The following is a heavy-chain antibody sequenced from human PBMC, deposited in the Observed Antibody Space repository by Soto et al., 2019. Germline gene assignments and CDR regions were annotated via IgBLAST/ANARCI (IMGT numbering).Heavy chain of an antibody. Sequence: ASVKVSCKASGYTFTSYAMNWVRQAPGQGLEWMGWINTNTGNPTYAQGFTGRFVFSLDTSVSTAYLQICSLKAEDTAVYYCARDPVKQQLTYNWFDPWGQGTLVTVSS. D-gene: IGHD6-13*01. CDR1: GYTFTSYA. J-gene: IGHJ5*02. V-gene: IGHV7-4-1*01. CDR2: INTNTGNP. CDR3: ARDPVKQQLTYNWFDP.